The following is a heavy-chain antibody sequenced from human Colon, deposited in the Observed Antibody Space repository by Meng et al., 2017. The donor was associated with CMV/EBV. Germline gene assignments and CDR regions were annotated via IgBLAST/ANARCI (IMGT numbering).Heavy chain of an antibody. J-gene: IGHJ4*02. V-gene: IGHV1-2*02. Sequence: QVQLVQSGAEVKKPGASVKGSCKASGYTFSDYHIHWVRQASGQGLEWMGWINSNSGATDYAQKFQGRLTMTRDTSITTVYMELSSLRSDDTAVYYCARDPSGSRVPFDYWGQGSLVTVSS. CDR3: ARDPSGSRVPFDY. CDR1: GYTFSDYH. CDR2: INSNSGAT. D-gene: IGHD1-26*01.